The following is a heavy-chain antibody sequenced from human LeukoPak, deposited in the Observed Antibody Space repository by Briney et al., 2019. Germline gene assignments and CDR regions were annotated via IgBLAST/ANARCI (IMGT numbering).Heavy chain of an antibody. CDR1: GYSISSGYY. D-gene: IGHD5-24*01. CDR3: ARSPERWLQLLIDY. CDR2: IYHSGST. J-gene: IGHJ4*02. V-gene: IGHV4-38-2*01. Sequence: SETLSLTCAVSGYSISSGYYWGWIRQPPGQGLEWIGSIYHSGSTYYNPSLKSRVTISVDTSKNQFSLKLSSVTAADTAVYYCARSPERWLQLLIDYWGQGTLVTVSS.